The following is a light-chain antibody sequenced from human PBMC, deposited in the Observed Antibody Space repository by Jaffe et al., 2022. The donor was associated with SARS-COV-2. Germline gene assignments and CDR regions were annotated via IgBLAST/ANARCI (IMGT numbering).Light chain of an antibody. V-gene: IGKV2-28*01. CDR1: QSLLHSRGYNC. J-gene: IGKJ2*01. CDR3: MQALQTPPYT. Sequence: DIVMTQSPLSLPVTPGEPASISCRSSQSLLHSRGYNCLDWYLQKPGQSPQLLIYLGSNRASGVPDRFSGSGSGTDFTLKISRVEAEDVGVYYCMQALQTPPYTFGQGTKLEIK. CDR2: LGS.